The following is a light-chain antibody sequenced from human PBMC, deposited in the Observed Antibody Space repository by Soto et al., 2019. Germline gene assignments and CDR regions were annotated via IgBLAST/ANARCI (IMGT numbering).Light chain of an antibody. CDR2: KAS. Sequence: DIQMTQSPSTLSASVGDRVTITCRASQTINNWLAWYQQKPGKAPKLLIYKASTLEGEVPSRFSGSGSETEFTLTINSLQPDDSATYYCQQYHTYWWTFGQGTKVDIK. J-gene: IGKJ1*01. V-gene: IGKV1-5*03. CDR3: QQYHTYWWT. CDR1: QTINNW.